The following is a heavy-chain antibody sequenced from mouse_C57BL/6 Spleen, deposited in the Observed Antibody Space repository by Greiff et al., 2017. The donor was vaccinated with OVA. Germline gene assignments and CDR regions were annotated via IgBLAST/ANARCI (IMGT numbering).Heavy chain of an antibody. J-gene: IGHJ2*01. CDR1: GFTFSSYA. CDR3: ARDDYHRGDYFDY. CDR2: ISDGGSYT. V-gene: IGHV5-4*01. D-gene: IGHD2-13*01. Sequence: EVMLVESGGGLVKPGGSLKLSCAASGFTFSSYAMSWVRQTPEKRLEWVATISDGGSYTYYPDNVKGRFTISRDNAKNNLYLQMSHLKSEDTAMYYCARDDYHRGDYFDYWGQGTTLTVSS.